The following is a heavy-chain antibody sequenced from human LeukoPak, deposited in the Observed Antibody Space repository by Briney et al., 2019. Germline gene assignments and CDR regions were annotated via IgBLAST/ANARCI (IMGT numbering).Heavy chain of an antibody. D-gene: IGHD3-22*01. V-gene: IGHV4-59*01. Sequence: SETLSLTCTVSGGSISSYYWSWIRQPPGKGLEWIGYIYYSGSTNYNPSLKSRVTISVDTSKNHFSLKLSSVTAADTAVYYCARDPAYYYDSSGYQDAFDIWGQGTMVTVSS. CDR3: ARDPAYYYDSSGYQDAFDI. CDR2: IYYSGST. J-gene: IGHJ3*02. CDR1: GGSISSYY.